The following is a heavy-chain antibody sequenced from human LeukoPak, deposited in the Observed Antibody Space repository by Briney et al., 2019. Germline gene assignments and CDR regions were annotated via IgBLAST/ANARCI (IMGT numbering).Heavy chain of an antibody. D-gene: IGHD2-15*01. CDR1: GYTFTSYG. CDR2: IIPTLGIT. J-gene: IGHJ6*02. CDR3: ARKRYGEVVVVTTHYYGMDV. Sequence: SVKVSCKASGYTFTSYGISWVRQAPGQGLEWMGRIIPTLGITNYTQKFQGRVMITADKSTNTAYMELSSLTSEDTAVYYCARKRYGEVVVVTTHYYGMDVWGQGTTVTVSS. V-gene: IGHV1-69*04.